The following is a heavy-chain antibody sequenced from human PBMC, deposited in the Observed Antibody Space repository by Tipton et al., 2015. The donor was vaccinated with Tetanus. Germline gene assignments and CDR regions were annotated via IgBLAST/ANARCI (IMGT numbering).Heavy chain of an antibody. J-gene: IGHJ4*02. Sequence: TLSLTCAVYGGSFSGYYWSWIRQPPGKGLEWIGEINHSGNTNYNPSLKSQVTISVDTSKNQFSLKLSSVTAGDTAVYYCARDRDFDYWGQGTLVTVSS. CDR1: GGSFSGYY. CDR3: ARDRDFDY. V-gene: IGHV4-34*01. CDR2: INHSGNT.